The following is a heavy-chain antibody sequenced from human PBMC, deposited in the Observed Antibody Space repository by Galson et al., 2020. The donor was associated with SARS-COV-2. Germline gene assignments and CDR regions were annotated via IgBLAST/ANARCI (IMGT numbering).Heavy chain of an antibody. D-gene: IGHD3-9*01. CDR3: AKTDYDILTGSPSD. J-gene: IGHJ4*02. CDR2: ISGSGGST. Sequence: GGSLRLSCAASGFTFSSYAMSWVRQAPGKGLEWVSAISGSGGSTYYADSVKGRFTISRDNSKNTLYLQMNSLRAEDTAVYYCAKTDYDILTGSPSDWGRGTLVTVSS. CDR1: GFTFSSYA. V-gene: IGHV3-23*01.